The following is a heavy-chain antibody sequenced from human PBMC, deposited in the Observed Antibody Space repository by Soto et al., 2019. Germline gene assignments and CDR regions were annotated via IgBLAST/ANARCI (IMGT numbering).Heavy chain of an antibody. V-gene: IGHV3-23*01. CDR1: GFTFSSYV. D-gene: IGHD3-3*01. J-gene: IGHJ4*02. Sequence: EVQLLESGGGLVQPGGSLRLSCAASGFTFSSYVVSWVRQAPGKGLEWVSGIRDSGGSTYSADSVKGRFPISRDNSKNTLYLQMKSLRAEDTAVYYCSKGGDSWSGYSHYWDQGTLVTVSS. CDR3: SKGGDSWSGYSHY. CDR2: IRDSGGST.